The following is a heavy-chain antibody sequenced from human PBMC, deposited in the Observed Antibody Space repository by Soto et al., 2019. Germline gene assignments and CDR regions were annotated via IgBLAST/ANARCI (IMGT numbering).Heavy chain of an antibody. CDR3: TKNSAYALDY. CDR1: RYSINNNNW. D-gene: IGHD5-12*01. Sequence: PSETLSLTCDVSRYSINNNNWWSWVRQPPGGGLEWIGKLHHGGSTNYNPSLESRVTFSVDISKNQFFLKLSSVTAADTAVYYCTKNSAYALDYWGQGTLVTVSS. V-gene: IGHV4-4*02. CDR2: LHHGGST. J-gene: IGHJ4*02.